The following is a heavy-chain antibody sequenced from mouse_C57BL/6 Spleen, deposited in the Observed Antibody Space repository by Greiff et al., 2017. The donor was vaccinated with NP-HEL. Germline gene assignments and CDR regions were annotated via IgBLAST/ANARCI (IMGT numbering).Heavy chain of an antibody. CDR2: SRNKANDYTT. Sequence: EVKLVESGGGLVQSGRSLRLSCATSGFTFSDFYMAWVRQAPEKGLEWIAASRNKANDYTTEYSASVKGRFIVSRDTSQSILYLQMNALRAEDTAIYYCARGQDNSGYWYFDVWGTGTTVTVSS. CDR3: ARGQDNSGYWYFDV. V-gene: IGHV7-1*01. CDR1: GFTFSDFY. D-gene: IGHD3-2*02. J-gene: IGHJ1*03.